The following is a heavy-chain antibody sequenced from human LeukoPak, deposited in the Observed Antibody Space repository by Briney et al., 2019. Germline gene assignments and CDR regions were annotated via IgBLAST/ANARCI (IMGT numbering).Heavy chain of an antibody. V-gene: IGHV3-11*01. J-gene: IGHJ4*02. D-gene: IGHD3-10*01. CDR3: ARDIESRGSGSYYPLDY. CDR2: ISSSCSTI. CDR1: GFTFSDYY. Sequence: GGSLRLSCAASGFTFSDYYMSWIRQAPGKGLEWVSYISSSCSTIYYADSVKGRFTISRDNAKNSLYLQMNSLRAVDTAVYYCARDIESRGSGSYYPLDYWGQGTLVTVSS.